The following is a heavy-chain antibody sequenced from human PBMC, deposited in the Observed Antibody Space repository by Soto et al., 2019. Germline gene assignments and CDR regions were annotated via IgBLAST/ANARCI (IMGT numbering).Heavy chain of an antibody. CDR3: VRAGYDFWSGYYPPYNWFDP. J-gene: IGHJ5*02. V-gene: IGHV3-48*03. Sequence: PGGSLRLSCAASGFTFSSYEMNWVRQAPGKGLEWVSYISSSGSTIYYADSVKGRFTISRDNAKNSLYLQMNSLRAEDTAVYYCVRAGYDFWSGYYPPYNWFDPWGQGTLVTVSS. CDR2: ISSSGSTI. CDR1: GFTFSSYE. D-gene: IGHD3-3*01.